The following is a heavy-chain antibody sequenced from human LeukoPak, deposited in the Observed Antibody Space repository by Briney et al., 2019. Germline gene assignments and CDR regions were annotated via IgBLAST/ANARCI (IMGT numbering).Heavy chain of an antibody. V-gene: IGHV1-8*01. Sequence: ASVKVSCKASGYTFTSFDFNWVRQATGQGLEWMGWMKSNNGHTGYAQKFQGRVTMTRDTSISTAYMGLSSLTFEDTAVYYCARGPPNWGMVGYWGQGTLVTVSS. CDR1: GYTFTSFD. CDR2: MKSNNGHT. CDR3: ARGPPNWGMVGY. D-gene: IGHD7-27*01. J-gene: IGHJ4*02.